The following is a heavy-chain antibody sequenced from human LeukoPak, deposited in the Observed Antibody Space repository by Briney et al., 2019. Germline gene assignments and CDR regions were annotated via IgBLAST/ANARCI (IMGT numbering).Heavy chain of an antibody. CDR2: ISWNSGSI. V-gene: IGHV3-9*01. CDR3: ARAIAAADFDY. CDR1: GFTFDDYA. D-gene: IGHD6-13*01. Sequence: GGSLRLSCAASGFTFDDYAMHWVRQAPGKGLEWVSGISWNSGSIGYADSVKGRFTISRDNSKNTLYLQMNSLRAEDTAVYYCARAIAAADFDYWGQGTLVTVSS. J-gene: IGHJ4*02.